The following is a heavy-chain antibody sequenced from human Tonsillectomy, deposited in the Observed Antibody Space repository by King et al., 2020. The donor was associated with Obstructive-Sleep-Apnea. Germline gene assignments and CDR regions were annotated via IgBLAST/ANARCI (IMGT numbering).Heavy chain of an antibody. CDR3: ARGPLLGDY. CDR2: INHIGST. V-gene: IGHV4-34*01. CDR1: GGSFSGYY. D-gene: IGHD2-21*01. Sequence: VQLQQWGAGLLKPSETLSLTCAVYGGSFSGYYWSWIRQPPGKGLEWIGEINHIGSTNSNPPLKSRVTISVDTSKNQFSLKLSSVTAADTAVYYCARGPLLGDYWGQGTLVTVSS. J-gene: IGHJ4*02.